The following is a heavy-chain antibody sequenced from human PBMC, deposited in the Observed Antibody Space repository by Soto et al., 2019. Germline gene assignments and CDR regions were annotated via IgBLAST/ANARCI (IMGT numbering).Heavy chain of an antibody. CDR1: GFTFSSYS. V-gene: IGHV3-21*01. CDR3: ARADPRDGGYYYYYYMDV. D-gene: IGHD3-16*01. J-gene: IGHJ6*03. Sequence: EVQLVESGGGLVKPGGSLRLSCAASGFTFSSYSMNWVRQAPGKGLEWVSSISSSSSYIYYADSVKGRFTISRDNAKNSLYLQMNSLRAEDTAVYYCARADPRDGGYYYYYYMDVWGKGTTVTVSS. CDR2: ISSSSSYI.